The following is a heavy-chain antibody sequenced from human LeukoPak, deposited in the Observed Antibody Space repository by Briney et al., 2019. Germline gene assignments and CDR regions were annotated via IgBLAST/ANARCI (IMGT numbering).Heavy chain of an antibody. J-gene: IGHJ3*02. CDR2: IKQDGSEK. V-gene: IGHV3-7*01. CDR3: ATVPAFDI. Sequence: AGGSLRLSCAASGFTFSTYWMSWVRQAPGKGLEWVANIKQDGSEKYYVDSVKGRFTISRDSAKNSLYLQMNGLRAEDTAVYYCATVPAFDIWGQGTMVTVSS. CDR1: GFTFSTYW.